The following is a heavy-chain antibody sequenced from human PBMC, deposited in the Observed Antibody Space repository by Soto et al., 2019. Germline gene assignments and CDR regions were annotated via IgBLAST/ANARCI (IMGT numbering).Heavy chain of an antibody. CDR3: ASPPEDGDPAGFDD. Sequence: QLQLQESGPGLVKPSETLSLTCTVSGGSISSSSYYWGWIRQPPGKGLEWIGRIYYSGSTYYNPSLKCRVTISVDTSKHLFAVKLSAVTAADEAVYYCASPPEDGDPAGFDDCGQGTLVTVSA. J-gene: IGHJ4*02. V-gene: IGHV4-39*01. D-gene: IGHD4-17*01. CDR2: IYYSGST. CDR1: GGSISSSSYY.